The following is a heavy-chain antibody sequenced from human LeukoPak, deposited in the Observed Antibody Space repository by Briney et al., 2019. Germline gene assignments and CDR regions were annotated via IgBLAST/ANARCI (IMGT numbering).Heavy chain of an antibody. Sequence: SETLSLTCTVSGGSISSSSYYWGWIRQPPGKGLEWIGSIYYSGSTYYNPSLKSRVTISVDTSKNQFSLRLSSVTAADTAVYYCARSAGYCSSTSCRPHFDYWGQGTLVTVSS. D-gene: IGHD2-2*01. J-gene: IGHJ4*02. CDR3: ARSAGYCSSTSCRPHFDY. CDR1: GGSISSSSYY. V-gene: IGHV4-39*01. CDR2: IYYSGST.